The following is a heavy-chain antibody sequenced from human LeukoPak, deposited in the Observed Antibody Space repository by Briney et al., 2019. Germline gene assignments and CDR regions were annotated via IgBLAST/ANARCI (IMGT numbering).Heavy chain of an antibody. Sequence: SETQSLTCTVSGGSISSYYWSWIRQPAGMGLEWIGRVSTSGSSNYNPSLKSRVTMSLDTSKNQFSLSLTSVTAADTAVYYCARVAGVEVAPATSYWGQGTLVTVSS. CDR3: ARVAGVEVAPATSY. CDR2: VSTSGSS. V-gene: IGHV4-4*07. D-gene: IGHD2-15*01. CDR1: GGSISSYY. J-gene: IGHJ4*02.